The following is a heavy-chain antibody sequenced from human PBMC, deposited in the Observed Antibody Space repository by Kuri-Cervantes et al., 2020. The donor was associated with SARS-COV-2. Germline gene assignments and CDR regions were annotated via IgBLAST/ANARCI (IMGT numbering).Heavy chain of an antibody. V-gene: IGHV3-21*01. CDR2: ISSSSSYI. J-gene: IGHJ4*02. D-gene: IGHD1-20*01. CDR1: GFTFSSYS. CDR3: ARDLGNNWNDPFDY. Sequence: GESLKISCAASGFTFSSYSMNWVRQAPGKGLEWVSPISSSSSYIYYADSVKGRFTISRDNAKNSLYLQMNSLRAEDTAVYYCARDLGNNWNDPFDYWGQGTLVTVSS.